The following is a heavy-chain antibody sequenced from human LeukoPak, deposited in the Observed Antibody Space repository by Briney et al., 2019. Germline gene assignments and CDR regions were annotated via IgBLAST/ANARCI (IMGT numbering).Heavy chain of an antibody. CDR1: GFTFSSYS. D-gene: IGHD4-17*01. CDR2: IKQDGSEK. V-gene: IGHV3-7*01. Sequence: GGSLRLSCAASGFTFSSYSMNWVRQAPGKGLEWVANIKQDGSEKYYVDSVKGRFTISRDNAKNSLYLQMNSLRAEDTAVYYCARSDGDYEGGEFDYWGQGTLVTVSS. J-gene: IGHJ4*02. CDR3: ARSDGDYEGGEFDY.